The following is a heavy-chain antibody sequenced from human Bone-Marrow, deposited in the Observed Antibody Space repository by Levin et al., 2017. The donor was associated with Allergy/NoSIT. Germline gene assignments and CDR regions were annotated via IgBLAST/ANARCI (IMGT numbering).Heavy chain of an antibody. CDR1: GGSFSGYY. D-gene: IGHD2-2*01. V-gene: IGHV4-34*01. CDR2: INHSGST. CDR3: ARERPDIVVVPAAMVSTRDGMDV. Sequence: SQTLSLTCAVYGGSFSGYYWSWIRQPPGKGLEWIGEINHSGSTNYNPSLKSRVTISVDTSKNQFSLKLSSVTAADTAVYYCARERPDIVVVPAAMVSTRDGMDVWGQGTTVTVSS. J-gene: IGHJ6*02.